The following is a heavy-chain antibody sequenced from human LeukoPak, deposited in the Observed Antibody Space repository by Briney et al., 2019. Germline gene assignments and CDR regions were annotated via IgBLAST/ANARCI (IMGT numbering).Heavy chain of an antibody. CDR2: IKQDGSEK. CDR1: GFTFSSYW. D-gene: IGHD6-19*01. V-gene: IGHV3-7*01. Sequence: PGGSLRLSCAASGFTFSSYWMSWVRQAPGKGLEWVANIKQDGSEKYYVDSVKGRFTISRDNAKNSLYLQMNSLRAEDTAVYYCARAGSGWYPHAFDIWGQGTMVTVSS. J-gene: IGHJ3*02. CDR3: ARAGSGWYPHAFDI.